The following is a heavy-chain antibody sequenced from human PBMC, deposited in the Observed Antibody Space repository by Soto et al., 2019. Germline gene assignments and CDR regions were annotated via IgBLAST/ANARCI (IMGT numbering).Heavy chain of an antibody. J-gene: IGHJ6*02. D-gene: IGHD2-2*01. CDR3: ARVYCSSTSCYADYYYYGMDV. CDR1: GFTFSSYS. Sequence: PGGSLRLSCAASGFTFSSYSMHWVRQAPGKGLGGVAVISYDGSNKYYADSVKGRFTISRDNSKNTLYLQMNSLRAEDTAVYYCARVYCSSTSCYADYYYYGMDVWGQGTTVTVSS. CDR2: ISYDGSNK. V-gene: IGHV3-30-3*01.